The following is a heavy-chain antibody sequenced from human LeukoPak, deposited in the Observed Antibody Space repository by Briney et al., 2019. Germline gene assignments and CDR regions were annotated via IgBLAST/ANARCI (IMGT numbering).Heavy chain of an antibody. J-gene: IGHJ5*02. CDR3: ASSIVVVPAAIEGHWFDP. CDR2: INPNSGGT. V-gene: IGHV1-2*02. CDR1: RYTFTGYY. D-gene: IGHD2-2*01. Sequence: ASVKVSCKASRYTFTGYYMHWLRQAPGQGLEWMGWINPNSGGTNYAQKFQGRVTMTRDTSISTAYMELSRLRSDDTAVYYCASSIVVVPAAIEGHWFDPWGQGTLVTVSS.